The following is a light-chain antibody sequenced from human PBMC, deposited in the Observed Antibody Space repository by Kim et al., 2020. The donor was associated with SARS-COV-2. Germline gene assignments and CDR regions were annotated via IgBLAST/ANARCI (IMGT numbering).Light chain of an antibody. CDR3: LQHNTYPIT. CDR2: GAS. J-gene: IGKJ5*01. Sequence: APVGDRVTISCRARQDIRNDLGWYQQNPGRAPKRLIYGASNLQSGVPSRFSGSGSGTEFTLTISSLQPEDFATYFCLQHNTYPITFGQGTRLEIK. CDR1: QDIRND. V-gene: IGKV1-17*01.